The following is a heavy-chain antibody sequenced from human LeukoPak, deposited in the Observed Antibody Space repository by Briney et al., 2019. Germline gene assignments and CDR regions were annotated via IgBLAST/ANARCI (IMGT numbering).Heavy chain of an antibody. Sequence: GGSLRLSCAASGFTFSSYEMNWVRQAPGKGLEWVSVISGSGGSTYYADSVKGRFTISRDNSKNTLYLQMNSLRAEDTAVYYCAKSGYSSSWSNAAVYNWFDPWGQGTLVTVSS. CDR2: ISGSGGST. V-gene: IGHV3-23*01. CDR3: AKSGYSSSWSNAAVYNWFDP. D-gene: IGHD6-13*01. CDR1: GFTFSSYE. J-gene: IGHJ5*02.